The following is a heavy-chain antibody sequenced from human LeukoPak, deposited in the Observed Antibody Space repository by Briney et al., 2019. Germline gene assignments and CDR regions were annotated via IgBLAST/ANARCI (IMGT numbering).Heavy chain of an antibody. CDR2: INPNSGGT. J-gene: IGHJ3*02. V-gene: IGHV1-2*02. CDR3: ARSFLAYVWGSYRYTGGYAFDI. D-gene: IGHD3-16*02. Sequence: GASVKVSCKASGYTFTGYYMHWVRQAPGQGLEWMGWINPNSGGTNYAQKVQGRVTMTRDTSISTAYMELSRLRSDDTAVYYCARSFLAYVWGSYRYTGGYAFDIWGQGTMVSVSS. CDR1: GYTFTGYY.